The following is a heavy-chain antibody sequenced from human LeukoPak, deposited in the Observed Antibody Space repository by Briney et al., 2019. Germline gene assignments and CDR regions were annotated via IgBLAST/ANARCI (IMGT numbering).Heavy chain of an antibody. Sequence: GASAKVSCKASGYTFTSYGISWVRQAPGQGLEWMGWISAYNGNTNYAQKLQGRVTMTTDTSTSTAYMELRSLRSDDTAVYYCASGYSSSWYGTRFDYWGQGTLVTVSS. CDR3: ASGYSSSWYGTRFDY. D-gene: IGHD6-13*01. CDR1: GYTFTSYG. V-gene: IGHV1-18*01. J-gene: IGHJ4*02. CDR2: ISAYNGNT.